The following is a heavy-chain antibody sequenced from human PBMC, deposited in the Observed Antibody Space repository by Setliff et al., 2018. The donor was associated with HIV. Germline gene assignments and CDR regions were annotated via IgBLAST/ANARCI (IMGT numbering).Heavy chain of an antibody. Sequence: SETLSLTCAVSGGSIPSNFYYWGWIRQAPGKGLEWIGSVSHSGITFYNPSLKSRVTISVDTPENQFSLKVTSVTAADTAVYYCARHGDYSGSGSPAFRYWGQGTLVTVSS. J-gene: IGHJ4*02. D-gene: IGHD3-10*01. V-gene: IGHV4-39*01. CDR3: ARHGDYSGSGSPAFRY. CDR2: VSHSGIT. CDR1: GGSIPSNFYY.